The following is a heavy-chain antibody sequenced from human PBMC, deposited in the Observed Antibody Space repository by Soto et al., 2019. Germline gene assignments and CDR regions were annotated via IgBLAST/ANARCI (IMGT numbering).Heavy chain of an antibody. CDR1: GYSFTSYW. J-gene: IGHJ6*02. V-gene: IGHV5-51*01. D-gene: IGHD3-3*01. CDR3: ARLGDFWSGYHRAYYYYYGMDV. Sequence: GESLKISCKGSGYSFTSYWIGWVRQMPGKGLEWMGIIYPGDSDTRYSPSFQGQVTISADKSISTAYLQWSSLKASDTAMYYCARLGDFWSGYHRAYYYYYGMDVWGQGTTVTVSS. CDR2: IYPGDSDT.